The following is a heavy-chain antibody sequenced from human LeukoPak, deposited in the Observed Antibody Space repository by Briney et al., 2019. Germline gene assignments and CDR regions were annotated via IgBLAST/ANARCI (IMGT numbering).Heavy chain of an antibody. D-gene: IGHD3-22*01. CDR3: ARGPYYYDRSGYFDY. Sequence: GGSLRLSCAASGFTVSSTYMTWVRQAPGKGLEWVAVIYSGGSTYYADSVKGRFTISRDKSKNTLYLQMNSLRAEDTAVYYCARGPYYYDRSGYFDYWGQGTLVTVSS. V-gene: IGHV3-53*01. CDR2: IYSGGST. CDR1: GFTVSSTY. J-gene: IGHJ4*02.